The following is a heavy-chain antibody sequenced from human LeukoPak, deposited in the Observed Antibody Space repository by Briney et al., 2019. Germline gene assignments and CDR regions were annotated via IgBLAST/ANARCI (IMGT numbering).Heavy chain of an antibody. CDR2: INPNSGGT. Sequence: ASVKVSCKASGYTFTGYYMHWVRQAPGQRLEWMGWINPNSGGTNYAQKFQGRVTMTRDTSISTAYMELSRLRSDDTAVYYCARAKMVRAPFDYWGQGTLVTVSS. D-gene: IGHD3-10*01. V-gene: IGHV1-2*02. CDR3: ARAKMVRAPFDY. J-gene: IGHJ4*02. CDR1: GYTFTGYY.